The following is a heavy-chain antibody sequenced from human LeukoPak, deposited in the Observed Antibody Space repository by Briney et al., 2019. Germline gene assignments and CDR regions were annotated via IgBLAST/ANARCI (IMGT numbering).Heavy chain of an antibody. CDR3: ARAPFYASSGYWTQRAFDI. D-gene: IGHD3-22*01. V-gene: IGHV4-59*01. CDR2: IYYSGST. Sequence: SETLSLTCTVSGGSISSYYWSWIRQPPGKGLEWIGYIYYSGSTNYNPSLKSRVTISVDTSKNQFSLKLSSVTAADTAVYYCARAPFYASSGYWTQRAFDIWGQGTMVTVSS. J-gene: IGHJ3*02. CDR1: GGSISSYY.